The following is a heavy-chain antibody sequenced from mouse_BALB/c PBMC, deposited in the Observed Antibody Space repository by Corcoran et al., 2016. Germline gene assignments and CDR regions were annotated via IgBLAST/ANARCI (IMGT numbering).Heavy chain of an antibody. CDR3: ARPLYYYGSSYGY. CDR2: INTYTGEP. Sequence: QIQLVQSGPELKKPGETVKISCKASGYTFTNYGMNWVKQAPGKGLKWMGWINTYTGEPTYADDFKGRFAFSLETSASTAYLQINNLKNEDTATYVGARPLYYYGSSYGYWGQGTTLTVSS. CDR1: GYTFTNYG. J-gene: IGHJ2*01. V-gene: IGHV9-3-1*01. D-gene: IGHD1-1*01.